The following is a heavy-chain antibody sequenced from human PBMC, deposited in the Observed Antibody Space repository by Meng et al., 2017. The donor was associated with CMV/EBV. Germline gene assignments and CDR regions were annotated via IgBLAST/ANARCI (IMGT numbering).Heavy chain of an antibody. V-gene: IGHV3-30*02. CDR3: PKDGYSGYDYDY. CDR2: IRYDGSNK. CDR1: GFTFSSYG. J-gene: IGHJ4*02. D-gene: IGHD5-12*01. Sequence: GESLKIPCAASGFTFSSYGMHWVRQAPGEGLEWVAFIRYDGSNKYYADSVKGRFTISRDNSKNTLYLQMNSLRAEDTAVYYCPKDGYSGYDYDYWGQGTLVTVSS.